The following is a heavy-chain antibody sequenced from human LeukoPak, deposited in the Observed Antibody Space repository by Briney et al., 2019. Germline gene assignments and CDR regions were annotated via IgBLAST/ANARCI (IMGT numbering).Heavy chain of an antibody. CDR3: ARVKTSTMVRGVTSPLYYYYGMDV. Sequence: GGSLRLSCAASGFTFSSYGMHWVRQAPGKGLEWVAVISYDGSNKYYADSVKGRFTISRDNSKNTLYLQMNSLRAEDTAVYYCARVKTSTMVRGVTSPLYYYYGMDVWGQGTTVTVSS. CDR1: GFTFSSYG. J-gene: IGHJ6*02. CDR2: ISYDGSNK. D-gene: IGHD3-10*01. V-gene: IGHV3-30*03.